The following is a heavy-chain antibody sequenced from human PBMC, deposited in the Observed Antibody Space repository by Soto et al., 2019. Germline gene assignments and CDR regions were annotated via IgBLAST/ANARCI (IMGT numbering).Heavy chain of an antibody. D-gene: IGHD3-22*01. CDR2: ISGSGGST. Sequence: PGGSLRLSCAASGFTFSSYAMSWFRQAPGKGLEWVSAISGSGGSTYYADSVKGRFTISRDNSKNTLYLQMNSLRAEDAAVYYCAKDQNPYYDSSGTYYFDYWGQGTLVTVSS. CDR3: AKDQNPYYDSSGTYYFDY. J-gene: IGHJ4*02. CDR1: GFTFSSYA. V-gene: IGHV3-23*01.